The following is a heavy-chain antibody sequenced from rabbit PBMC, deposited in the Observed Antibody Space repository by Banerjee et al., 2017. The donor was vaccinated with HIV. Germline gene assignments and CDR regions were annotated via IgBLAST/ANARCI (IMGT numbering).Heavy chain of an antibody. CDR1: GFSFSSSYW. Sequence: QEQLEESGGDLVKPEGSLTLTCTASGFSFSSSYWICWVRQAPGKGLEWIACNYAGGSGSTYYASWATGRFTVSRTSSTTVTLQMTSLTAADTATYFCARGNTGGYVAYGYAWDLWGQGTLVTVS. CDR3: ARGNTGGYVAYGYAWDL. V-gene: IGHV1S45*01. CDR2: NYAGGSGST. D-gene: IGHD6-1*01. J-gene: IGHJ6*01.